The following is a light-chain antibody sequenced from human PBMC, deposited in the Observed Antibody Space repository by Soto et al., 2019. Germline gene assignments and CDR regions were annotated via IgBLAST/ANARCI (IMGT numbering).Light chain of an antibody. J-gene: IGLJ1*01. CDR2: EVS. V-gene: IGLV2-14*01. Sequence: QSALTQPASVSGSPGQSITISCTGTSSDFGGYNDVSWYQQHPGKAPKLMIYEVSNRPSGVSNRFSGSKSGNTASLTISGLQAEDEADYYCASYTSSSSYVFGTGTKVTVL. CDR1: SSDFGGYND. CDR3: ASYTSSSSYV.